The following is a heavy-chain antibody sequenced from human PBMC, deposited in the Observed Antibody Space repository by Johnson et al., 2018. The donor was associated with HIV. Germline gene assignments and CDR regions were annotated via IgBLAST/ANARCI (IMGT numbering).Heavy chain of an antibody. J-gene: IGHJ3*02. V-gene: IGHV3-11*04. CDR2: TT. CDR3: ARGQLDNAFDI. Sequence: TTYYADSVKGRFTISRDNAKNSLYLQMNSLRAEDTSVYYCARGQLDNAFDIWGQGTMVTVFS. D-gene: IGHD6-13*01.